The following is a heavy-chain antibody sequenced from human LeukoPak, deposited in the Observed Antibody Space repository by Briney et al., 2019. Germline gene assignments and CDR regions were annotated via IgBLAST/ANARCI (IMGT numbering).Heavy chain of an antibody. V-gene: IGHV3-7*01. J-gene: IGHJ4*02. CDR2: IKKDGSEK. Sequence: PGGSLRLSCAASGFTFSSYWMTWVRQAPGKGLEWVANIKKDGSEKYYVDSVKGRFTISRDNAKNSLYLQMNSLTAEDTAVYYCARESFAARWDWGQGTLVIVSS. CDR1: GFTFSSYW. D-gene: IGHD6-6*01. CDR3: ARESFAARWD.